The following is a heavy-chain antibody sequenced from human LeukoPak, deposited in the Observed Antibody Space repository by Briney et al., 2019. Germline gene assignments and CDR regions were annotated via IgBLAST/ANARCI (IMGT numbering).Heavy chain of an antibody. CDR3: ARSPHIWFSERGWFDP. Sequence: SETLSLTCTVSGYSISSGYYWGWIRQPPGKGLEWIGYIYYSGSTSYNPSLKSRVTMTVDTSKSQFSLKLSSVTAADTAVYFCARSPHIWFSERGWFDPWGQGTLVTVSS. CDR1: GYSISSGYY. D-gene: IGHD3-10*01. J-gene: IGHJ5*02. CDR2: IYYSGST. V-gene: IGHV4-38-2*02.